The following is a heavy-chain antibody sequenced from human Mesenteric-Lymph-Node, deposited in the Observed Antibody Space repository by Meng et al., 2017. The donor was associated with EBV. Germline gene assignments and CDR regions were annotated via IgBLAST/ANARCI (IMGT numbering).Heavy chain of an antibody. CDR2: ISLGGST. Sequence: QVQVQQWGAGLLKPSETLSLTCTVSGGSFSDYYSSWIRQFPGKGLEWFGEISLGGSTNYNPFLRSRVTMSLDTSKNQFSLKLNSVTAADTAVYFCARVSEISGTWLDCWGQGTLVTVSS. V-gene: IGHV4-34*01. CDR3: ARVSEISGTWLDC. D-gene: IGHD1-7*01. J-gene: IGHJ1*01. CDR1: GGSFSDYY.